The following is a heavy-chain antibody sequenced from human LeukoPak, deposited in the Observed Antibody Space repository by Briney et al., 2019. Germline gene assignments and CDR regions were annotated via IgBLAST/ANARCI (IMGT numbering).Heavy chain of an antibody. CDR2: IFPGDSDT. CDR1: GYSFTSYW. Sequence: GASLKISCKGSGYSFTSYWIGWGRQMPGKGLEWMGIIFPGDSDTKYSPSFQGQVTISADKSISTAYLQWSSLKASDTAMYYCARAGSGGLEWFDPWGQGTLVTVSS. J-gene: IGHJ5*02. D-gene: IGHD3-10*01. V-gene: IGHV5-51*01. CDR3: ARAGSGGLEWFDP.